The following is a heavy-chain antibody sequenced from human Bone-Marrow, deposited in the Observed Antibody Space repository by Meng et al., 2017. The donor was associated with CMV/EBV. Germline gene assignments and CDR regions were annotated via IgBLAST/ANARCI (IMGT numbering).Heavy chain of an antibody. CDR3: ERYKTDGHNSGRWFDP. J-gene: IGHJ5*02. V-gene: IGHV1-69*05. D-gene: IGHD5-24*01. CDR2: IIPIFGTA. Sequence: SVKVSCKASGGTFSSYAISWVRQAPGQGLEWMGGIIPIFGTANYAQKFQGRVTITTDESTSTAYMELNSLRSEDTAVYYCERYKTDGHNSGRWFDPWGQGTLVTVSS. CDR1: GGTFSSYA.